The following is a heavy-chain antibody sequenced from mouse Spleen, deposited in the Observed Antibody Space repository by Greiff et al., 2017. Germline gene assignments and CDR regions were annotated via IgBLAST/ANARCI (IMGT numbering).Heavy chain of an antibody. J-gene: IGHJ2*01. V-gene: IGHV1-55*01. D-gene: IGHD1-1*01. CDR3: ARSPITTVVAEGFDY. CDR2: IYPGSGST. CDR1: GYTFTSYW. Sequence: QVQLQQPGAELVKPGASVKMSCKASGYTFTSYWITWVKQRPGQGLEWIGDIYPGSGSTNYNEKFKSKATLTVDTSSSTAYMQLSSLTSEDSAVYYCARSPITTVVAEGFDYWGQGTTLTVSS.